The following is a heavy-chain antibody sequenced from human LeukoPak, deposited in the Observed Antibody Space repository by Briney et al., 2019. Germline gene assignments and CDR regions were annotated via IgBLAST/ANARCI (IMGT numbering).Heavy chain of an antibody. CDR1: RFTFSSYA. CDR2: ISGSGGST. CDR3: AKDRLPLSSAYYYVPFDY. D-gene: IGHD3-22*01. J-gene: IGHJ4*02. V-gene: IGHV3-23*01. Sequence: PGASLRLSCAASRFTFSSYAMSWVRQAPGKGLEWVSAISGSGGSTYYADSVKGRFTISRDNSKSTLYLQMNSLRAEDTAVYYCAKDRLPLSSAYYYVPFDYWGQGTLVTVSS.